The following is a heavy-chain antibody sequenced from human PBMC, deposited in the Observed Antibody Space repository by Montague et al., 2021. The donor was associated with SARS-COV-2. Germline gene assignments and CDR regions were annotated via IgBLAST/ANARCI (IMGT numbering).Heavy chain of an antibody. V-gene: IGHV4-4*07. Sequence: SETLSLTCTVSGGSISYFYWSWIRQPAGKGLEWIGRVSASGSTNYNPSLNSRVTMPVDTSKKQFSLRLSPVTAADTAVYYCARDVVAAPGTFDYWGQGTLVTVSS. CDR2: VSASGST. D-gene: IGHD6-13*01. CDR1: GGSISYFY. J-gene: IGHJ4*02. CDR3: ARDVVAAPGTFDY.